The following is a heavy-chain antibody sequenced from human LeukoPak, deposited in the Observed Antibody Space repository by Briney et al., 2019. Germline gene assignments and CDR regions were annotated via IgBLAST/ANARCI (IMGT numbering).Heavy chain of an antibody. CDR1: GFTFSSYA. Sequence: PGGSLRLSCAASGFTFSSYAMSWVRQAPGKGLEWVSAISVSGGDTYYADSVKGWFIISRDNSKNTLYMQMNSLRAEDTAIYYCAKVDVGYYFEYWGQGTLVTVSS. CDR2: ISVSGGDT. V-gene: IGHV3-23*01. D-gene: IGHD1-26*01. CDR3: AKVDVGYYFEY. J-gene: IGHJ4*02.